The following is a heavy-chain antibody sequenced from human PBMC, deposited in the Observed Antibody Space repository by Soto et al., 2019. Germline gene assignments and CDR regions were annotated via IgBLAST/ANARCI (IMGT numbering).Heavy chain of an antibody. CDR1: GFTFSNVW. CDR3: STAPISL. CDR2: IKSKTDGGTT. Sequence: GGSLRLSCVVSGFTFSNVWMSWVRQAPGKGLEWVGRIKSKTDGGTTNYAAPVKGRFTISRDDSKDTLYLQMNSLKTEDTAVYFCSTAPISLWGQGTLVTVSS. V-gene: IGHV3-15*01. J-gene: IGHJ4*02.